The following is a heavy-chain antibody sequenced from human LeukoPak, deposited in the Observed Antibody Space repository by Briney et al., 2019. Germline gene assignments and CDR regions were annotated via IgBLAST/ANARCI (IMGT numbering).Heavy chain of an antibody. J-gene: IGHJ4*02. CDR1: GGSMNINNYY. Sequence: SETLSLTCTVSGGSMNINNYYWAWIRQPPGKGLEWLGSIYYTGTTYYNPSLNHRVTISVDTSQNQFSLKLNSVTAADTAVYYCARAGYGDSDFDYWGQGTLVTVSS. CDR2: IYYTGTT. D-gene: IGHD4-17*01. CDR3: ARAGYGDSDFDY. V-gene: IGHV4-39*07.